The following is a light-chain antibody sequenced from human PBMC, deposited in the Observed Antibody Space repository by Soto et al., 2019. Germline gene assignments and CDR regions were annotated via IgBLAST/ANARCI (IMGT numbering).Light chain of an antibody. CDR1: QSISSW. CDR3: QQYNSYST. J-gene: IGKJ1*01. Sequence: DIQMTQSPSTLSASVGDRVTITCRASQSISSWLAWYQQKPGKAPKLLIYKASSLESGVPSRFSGSVSGTEFTLTISILQPDDLAKYYCQQYNSYSTFGQGTKVEIK. CDR2: KAS. V-gene: IGKV1-5*03.